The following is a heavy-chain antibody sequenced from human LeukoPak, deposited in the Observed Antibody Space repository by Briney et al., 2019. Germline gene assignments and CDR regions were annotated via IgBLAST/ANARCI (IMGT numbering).Heavy chain of an antibody. CDR1: GFSFSSYW. V-gene: IGHV3-74*01. D-gene: IGHD2-2*03. Sequence: GGSLRLSCAASGFSFSSYWMHWVRQSPGKGLEWVGQVKGDGSRANYADSVKGRFTISRDNAKNTVYLQLNSLSAEDTAVYYCARDGYLAPVIAYLDYWGQGTPVTVSS. CDR2: VKGDGSRA. J-gene: IGHJ4*02. CDR3: ARDGYLAPVIAYLDY.